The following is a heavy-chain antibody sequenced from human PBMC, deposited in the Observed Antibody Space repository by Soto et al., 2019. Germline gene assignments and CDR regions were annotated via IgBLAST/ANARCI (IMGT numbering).Heavy chain of an antibody. D-gene: IGHD2-15*01. CDR2: IWYDGSNK. J-gene: IGHJ4*02. CDR1: GFTFSSYG. CDR3: AREGLGYGSGGSCSSIDY. Sequence: QVQLVESGGGVVQPGRSLRLSCAASGFTFSSYGMHWVRQAPGKGLEWVAVIWYDGSNKYYADSVKGRFTISRDNSKNTMYMLMNSLRAEDAAVYYCAREGLGYGSGGSCSSIDYWGQGTLVTVSS. V-gene: IGHV3-33*01.